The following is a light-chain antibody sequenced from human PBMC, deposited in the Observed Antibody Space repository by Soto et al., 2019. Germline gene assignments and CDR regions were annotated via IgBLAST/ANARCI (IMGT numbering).Light chain of an antibody. CDR2: GAS. CDR3: QQYGSWT. CDR1: QSVSSSY. V-gene: IGKV3-20*01. Sequence: EIVLTQSPGTLSLSPGERATLSCRASQSVSSSYLAWYQQKPGQAPRLLIYGASNSATGIPDSFSGSGSGTDFTLTISRLEPEDFAVYYCQQYGSWTFGQGTKVEIK. J-gene: IGKJ1*01.